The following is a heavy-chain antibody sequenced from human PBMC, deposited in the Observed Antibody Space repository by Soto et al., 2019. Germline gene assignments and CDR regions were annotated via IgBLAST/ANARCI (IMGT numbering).Heavy chain of an antibody. V-gene: IGHV3-30-3*01. CDR1: GFTFSSYA. Sequence: GGSLRLSCAASGFTFSSYAMHWVRQAPGKGLEWVAVISYDGSNKYYADSVKGRFTISRDNSKNTLYLQMNSLRAEDTAVYYCAKGGGYYGSGSYPPYYYGMYVWGQGTTVTVSS. CDR2: ISYDGSNK. D-gene: IGHD3-10*01. CDR3: AKGGGYYGSGSYPPYYYGMYV. J-gene: IGHJ6*02.